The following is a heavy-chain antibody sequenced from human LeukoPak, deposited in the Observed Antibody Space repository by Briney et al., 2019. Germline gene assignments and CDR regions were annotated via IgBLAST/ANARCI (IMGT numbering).Heavy chain of an antibody. J-gene: IGHJ6*03. CDR2: TYCRSKCYN. Sequence: SQTISLTCAISGDSVSSRSAAWNWIRQSPSRGLEWLGRTYCRSKCYNDYAVSVKSRITINPDTSKNQFSLHLNSVTPEDTAVYYCARAPLVATSYRETFFYYYYMDVWGKGTTVTVSS. D-gene: IGHD2-2*01. V-gene: IGHV6-1*01. CDR1: GDSVSSRSAA. CDR3: ARAPLVATSYRETFFYYYYMDV.